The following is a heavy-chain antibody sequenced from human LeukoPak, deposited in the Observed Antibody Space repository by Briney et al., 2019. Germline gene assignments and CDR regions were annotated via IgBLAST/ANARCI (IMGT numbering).Heavy chain of an antibody. CDR1: GYSFTSYW. CDR2: IYPGDSDT. Sequence: GESLQISCKGSGYSFTSYWIAWVRQMPGKGLEWMGIIYPGDSDTRYSPSFQGQVTISADKSTSTAYLQWSSLKASDTAMYYCARRRADSSGWIYWYFDLWGRGTPVTVSS. CDR3: ARRRADSSGWIYWYFDL. D-gene: IGHD6-19*01. V-gene: IGHV5-51*01. J-gene: IGHJ2*01.